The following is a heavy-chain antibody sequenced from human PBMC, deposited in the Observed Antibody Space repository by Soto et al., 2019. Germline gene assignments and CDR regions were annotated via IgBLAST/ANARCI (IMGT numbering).Heavy chain of an antibody. Sequence: ASVKVSCKTSGYTFTGYYIHWVRQAPGQGLEWMGWINPNSGGTDYAQKFQGRVTMTRDTSISTVYMELNRLRSDDTAVYYCARDQGGTSELFNYWGHGSLVTV. CDR2: INPNSGGT. V-gene: IGHV1-2*02. CDR1: GYTFTGYY. CDR3: ARDQGGTSELFNY. J-gene: IGHJ4*01. D-gene: IGHD3-10*01.